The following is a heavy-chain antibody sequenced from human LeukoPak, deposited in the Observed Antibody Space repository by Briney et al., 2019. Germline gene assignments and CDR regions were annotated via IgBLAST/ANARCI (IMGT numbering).Heavy chain of an antibody. Sequence: ASVKVSCKASGYTFTNYDISWVRQAPGHGLEWMGWIRSFNGDTNYAQKFQGRVTLTADTSTSTAYMELRSLRSDDTAVYYCARGWELLSWGQGTLVTVSS. D-gene: IGHD3-10*01. CDR1: GYTFTNYD. V-gene: IGHV1-18*01. J-gene: IGHJ5*02. CDR3: ARGWELLS. CDR2: IRSFNGDT.